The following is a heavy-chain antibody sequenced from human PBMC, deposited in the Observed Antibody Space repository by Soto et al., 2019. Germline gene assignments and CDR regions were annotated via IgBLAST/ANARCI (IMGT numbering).Heavy chain of an antibody. CDR1: GFTFSSYG. D-gene: IGHD3-10*01. CDR3: APWFGAFDY. CDR2: ISYDGSKK. J-gene: IGHJ4*02. V-gene: IGHV3-30*03. Sequence: QVQLVESGGGVVQPGRSLRLSCAASGFTFSSYGMHGFRQSPGKGLGWVAVISYDGSKKYYADSVKGRFTISRDNSKNTLSLQMRSLRAEDTAVYYCAPWFGAFDYWGQGTLVTVSS.